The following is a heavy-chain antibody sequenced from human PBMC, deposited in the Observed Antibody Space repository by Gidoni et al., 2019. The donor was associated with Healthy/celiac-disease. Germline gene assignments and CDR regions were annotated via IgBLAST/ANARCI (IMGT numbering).Heavy chain of an antibody. CDR3: AREVIYGDWIRPHSGGFDY. Sequence: QVQLQQSGPGLVTPSETLSPTCTVSGGSIRFYSWSWIRQPAGKGLEWIGRIYTRGCTNYNPSLKSRVTMSVDTSKNQFSLKLSSVTAADTAVYYCAREVIYGDWIRPHSGGFDYWGQGTLVTVSS. J-gene: IGHJ4*02. CDR1: GGSIRFYS. CDR2: IYTRGCT. V-gene: IGHV4-4*07. D-gene: IGHD4-17*01.